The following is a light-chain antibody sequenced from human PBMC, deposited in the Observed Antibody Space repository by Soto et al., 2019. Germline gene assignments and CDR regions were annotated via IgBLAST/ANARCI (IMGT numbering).Light chain of an antibody. V-gene: IGLV2-14*01. CDR2: DVS. CDR1: SSDVGGYNY. Sequence: QSALTQPASVSGSPGQSITISCTGTSSDVGGYNYVSWYQQHPGKVPKLMIYDVSNRPSGVSNRFSGSKSGNTASLTISGLQAEDEADYYCSSYTRSSTYVFGTGTKVTVL. J-gene: IGLJ1*01. CDR3: SSYTRSSTYV.